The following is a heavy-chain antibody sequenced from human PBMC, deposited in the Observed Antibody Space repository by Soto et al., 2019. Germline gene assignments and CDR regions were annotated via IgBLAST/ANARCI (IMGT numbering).Heavy chain of an antibody. Sequence: QVQLQESGPGLVKPSQTLSLTCTVSGGSISSGGYYWSWIRQHPGKGLEWIGYIYYSVTTYYNPSLKSRLTISVDTSKNQFSLKLSSVTAADTAVYYCARTFGGAPPFDYWGQGTLVTVSS. V-gene: IGHV4-31*03. D-gene: IGHD3-16*01. CDR1: GGSISSGGYY. CDR2: IYYSVTT. CDR3: ARTFGGAPPFDY. J-gene: IGHJ4*02.